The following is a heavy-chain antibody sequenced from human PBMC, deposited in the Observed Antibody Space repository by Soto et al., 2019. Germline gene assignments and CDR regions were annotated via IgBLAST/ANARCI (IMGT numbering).Heavy chain of an antibody. Sequence: SETLTLTCAVSGGSISSGGYSWSWIRQPPGKGLEWIGYIYHSGSTYYNPSLKSRVTISVDRSENQFSLKLSSVTAADTAVYYCARGWYSGYDYYFDYWGQGTLVTVSS. D-gene: IGHD5-12*01. CDR3: ARGWYSGYDYYFDY. V-gene: IGHV4-30-2*01. CDR2: IYHSGST. J-gene: IGHJ4*02. CDR1: GGSISSGGYS.